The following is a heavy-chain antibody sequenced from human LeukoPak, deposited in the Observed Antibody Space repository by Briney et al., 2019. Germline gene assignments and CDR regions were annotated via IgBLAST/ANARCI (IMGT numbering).Heavy chain of an antibody. CDR2: IYHSGST. J-gene: IGHJ4*02. CDR1: GYSISSGYY. V-gene: IGHV4-38-2*01. CDR3: AGRYYYGSGSYYPFDY. Sequence: SETLSLTCAVSGYSISSGYYWGWIRQPPGKGLEWIGSIYHSGSTYYNPSLKSRVTISVDTSKNQFSLKLSSVTAADTAVYYCAGRYYYGSGSYYPFDYWGQGTLVTVSS. D-gene: IGHD3-10*01.